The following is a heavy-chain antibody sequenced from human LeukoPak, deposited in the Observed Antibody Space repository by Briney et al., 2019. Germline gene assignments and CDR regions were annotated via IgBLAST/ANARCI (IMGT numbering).Heavy chain of an antibody. Sequence: GGSLRLSCAASGFTFSSYWMNWVRQAPGKGLEWVSYISSSGSTIYYADSVKGRFTISRDNAKNTPYLQMNSLRVEDAAVYYCARAPVTSCRGAYCYPFDYWGQGTLVTVSS. J-gene: IGHJ4*02. V-gene: IGHV3-48*04. CDR3: ARAPVTSCRGAYCYPFDY. CDR1: GFTFSSYW. CDR2: ISSSGSTI. D-gene: IGHD2-21*01.